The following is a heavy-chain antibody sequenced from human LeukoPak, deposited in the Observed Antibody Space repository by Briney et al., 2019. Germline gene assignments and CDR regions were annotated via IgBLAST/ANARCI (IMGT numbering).Heavy chain of an antibody. CDR1: GYTFTGYY. CDR2: INPNSGGT. J-gene: IGHJ4*02. Sequence: ASVKVSCKASGYTFTGYYMHWVRQAPGQGLEWMGWINPNSGGTNYAQKFQGRVTMTRDTSISTAYMELSRLRSDDTAVYYCAREAPTVTRDFDYWGQGTLVTVSS. D-gene: IGHD4-11*01. CDR3: AREAPTVTRDFDY. V-gene: IGHV1-2*02.